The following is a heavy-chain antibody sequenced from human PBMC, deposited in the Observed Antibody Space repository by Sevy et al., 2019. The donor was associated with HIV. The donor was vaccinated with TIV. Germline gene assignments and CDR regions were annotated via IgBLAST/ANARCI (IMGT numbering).Heavy chain of an antibody. CDR1: GFTFGDYC. CDR2: LKSDVYGGTV. D-gene: IGHD6-13*01. V-gene: IGHV3-49*04. CDR3: TRWKAAQSIFDY. Sequence: GGSLRLSCTASGFTFGDYCMSWVRQAPGKGLEWVAFLKSDVYGGTVDHAASVRGRFVISRDDSKTIAYLQINDLKTEETGVYYCTRWKAAQSIFDYWGQGALVTVSS. J-gene: IGHJ4*02.